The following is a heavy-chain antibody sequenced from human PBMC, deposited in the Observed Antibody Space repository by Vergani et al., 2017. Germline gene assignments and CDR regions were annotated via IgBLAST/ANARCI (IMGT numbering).Heavy chain of an antibody. CDR3: AKGVFGYETDHYYYYGMDV. CDR2: IYSGGST. V-gene: IGHV3-66*03. CDR1: GFTVSSNY. D-gene: IGHD5-12*01. J-gene: IGHJ6*02. Sequence: EVQLVESGGGLIQPGGSLRLSCAASGFTVSSNYMSWVRQAPGKGLEWVSVIYSGGSTYYADSVKGRFTISRDNSKNTLYLQMNSLRAEDTAVYYCAKGVFGYETDHYYYYGMDVWGQGTTVTVSS.